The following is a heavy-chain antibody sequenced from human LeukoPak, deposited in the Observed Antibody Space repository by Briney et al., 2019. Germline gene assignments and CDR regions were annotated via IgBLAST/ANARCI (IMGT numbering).Heavy chain of an antibody. CDR2: IIPIFGTA. D-gene: IGHD5-18*01. CDR1: GGTFSSYA. Sequence: SVKVSCKASGGTFSSYAISWVRQAPGQGLEWMGGIIPIFGTANYAQKFQGRVTITTDESTSTAYMELSSLRSEDTAVYHCARDRSYGSFGWFDPWGQGTLVTVSS. CDR3: ARDRSYGSFGWFDP. J-gene: IGHJ5*02. V-gene: IGHV1-69*05.